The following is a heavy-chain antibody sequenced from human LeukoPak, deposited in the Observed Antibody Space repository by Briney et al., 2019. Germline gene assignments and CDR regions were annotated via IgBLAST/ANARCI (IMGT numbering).Heavy chain of an antibody. CDR3: ARGGGATWGLEY. V-gene: IGHV3-13*01. J-gene: IGHJ4*02. CDR1: GFTFSSYD. Sequence: GGSLRLSCAASGFTFSSYDMHWVRQATGKGLEWVSAIGTAGDTYYPGSVKGRFTISRENAKNSLYLQMNSLRAGDTAVYYCARGGGATWGLEYWGQGTLVTVSS. D-gene: IGHD1-26*01. CDR2: IGTAGDT.